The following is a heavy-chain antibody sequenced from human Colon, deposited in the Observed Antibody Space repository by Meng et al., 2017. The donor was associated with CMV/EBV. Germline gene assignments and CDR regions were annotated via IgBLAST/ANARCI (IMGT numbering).Heavy chain of an antibody. J-gene: IGHJ4*02. D-gene: IGHD3-9*01. Sequence: QVRLQASVPSRGTSVGISSLTCSVSGGSSSSSNWLSWGREPPGKGLEWIGEIYHSGSTNYNPSLKSRVTISVDKSKNQFSLKLSSVTAADTAVYYCARGRPYSLRYFDWLLLDFDYWGQGTLVTVSS. CDR2: IYHSGST. CDR3: ARGRPYSLRYFDWLLLDFDY. CDR1: GGSSSSSNW. V-gene: IGHV4-4*02.